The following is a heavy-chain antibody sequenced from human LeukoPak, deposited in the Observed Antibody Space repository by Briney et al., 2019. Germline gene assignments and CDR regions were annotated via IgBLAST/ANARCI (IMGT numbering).Heavy chain of an antibody. CDR3: AKWASTPILFDY. V-gene: IGHV3-7*03. CDR2: IHQYGGEK. CDR1: GFTFRSYW. D-gene: IGHD2-15*01. Sequence: PGGSLRLSCEGSGFTFRSYWMSWVRQAPGKGLEWVANIHQYGGEKYYVDSVRGRFSIYRDNAKNSLYLEMNSLRAEDTAVYYCAKWASTPILFDYWGQGTLVTVSS. J-gene: IGHJ4*02.